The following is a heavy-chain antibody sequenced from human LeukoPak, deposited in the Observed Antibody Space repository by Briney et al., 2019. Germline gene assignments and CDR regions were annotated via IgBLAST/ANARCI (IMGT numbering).Heavy chain of an antibody. Sequence: PGGSLRLSCAASGLTFDDYGMSWVRQAPGKGLEWVSGINWNGGSTGYADSVKGRFTISRDNAKNSLYLQMNSLRAEDTALYYCARSITMVRGVTIGFDYWGQGTLVTVSS. D-gene: IGHD3-10*01. CDR1: GLTFDDYG. CDR2: INWNGGST. CDR3: ARSITMVRGVTIGFDY. J-gene: IGHJ4*02. V-gene: IGHV3-20*04.